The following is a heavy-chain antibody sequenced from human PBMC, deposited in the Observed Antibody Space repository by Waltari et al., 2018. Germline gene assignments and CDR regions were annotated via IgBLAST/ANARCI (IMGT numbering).Heavy chain of an antibody. J-gene: IGHJ4*02. CDR3: ARGRVRGRCFDY. V-gene: IGHV4-34*01. CDR1: GGSFSGYY. Sequence: QVQLQQWGAGLLKPSETLSLTCAVYGGSFSGYYWTWTRQPPGKGLEWIGEINHSGSTNYNPSLKSRVTISVDTSKNQFSLKLSSVTAADTAVYYCARGRVRGRCFDYWGQGTLVTVSS. D-gene: IGHD2-15*01. CDR2: INHSGST.